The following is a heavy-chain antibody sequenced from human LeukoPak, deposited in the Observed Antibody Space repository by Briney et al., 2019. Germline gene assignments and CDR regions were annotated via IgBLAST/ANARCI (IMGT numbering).Heavy chain of an antibody. CDR1: GGSFSGYY. D-gene: IGHD6-13*01. CDR3: ARGDGYSSSWANWFDP. V-gene: IGHV4-34*01. Sequence: SETLSLTCAVYGGSFSGYYWSWIRQPPGKGLEWIGEINHGGSTNYNPSLKNRVTISVDTSKNQFSLKLSSVTAADTAVYYCARGDGYSSSWANWFDPWGQGTLVTVSS. CDR2: INHGGST. J-gene: IGHJ5*02.